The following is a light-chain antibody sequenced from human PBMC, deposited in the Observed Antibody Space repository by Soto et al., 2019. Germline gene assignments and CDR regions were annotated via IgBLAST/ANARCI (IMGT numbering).Light chain of an antibody. CDR1: QSVSRY. CDR2: DAS. Sequence: EIVLTQSPATLSLSPGERATLSCRASQSVSRYLAWYQQKPGQAPRLLIYDASNRATVIPAMFSGSGSGTDFTLTISSLEPEDFAVYYCQQRSDWPRTFGQGTKVEI. J-gene: IGKJ1*01. CDR3: QQRSDWPRT. V-gene: IGKV3-11*01.